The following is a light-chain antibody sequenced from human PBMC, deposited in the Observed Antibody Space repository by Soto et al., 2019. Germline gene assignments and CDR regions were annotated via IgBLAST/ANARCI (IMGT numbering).Light chain of an antibody. CDR1: QSISSW. V-gene: IGKV1-5*03. Sequence: DIQMTQSPSTLSASVGDRVTITCRASQSISSWLAWYQQKPGKAPKVLIYKASSLESGVPPRFSGSGSGTEFTITISSLQPGDFATYYCQQYDSYPYTFGQGTKLEIK. CDR3: QQYDSYPYT. J-gene: IGKJ2*01. CDR2: KAS.